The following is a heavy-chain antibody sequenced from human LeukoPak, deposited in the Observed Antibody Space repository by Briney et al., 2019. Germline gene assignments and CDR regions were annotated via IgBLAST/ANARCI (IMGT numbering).Heavy chain of an antibody. Sequence: PGGSLRLSCAASGFTVSSNYMSWVCQAPGKGLEWVSVIYSGGSTYYADSVKGRFTISRDNSKNTVNLQMNSLRPEDTAVYYCARDTPSSGFDYWGQGTQVTVSS. V-gene: IGHV3-53*01. CDR1: GFTVSSNY. J-gene: IGHJ4*02. CDR3: ARDTPSSGFDY. CDR2: IYSGGST. D-gene: IGHD3-10*01.